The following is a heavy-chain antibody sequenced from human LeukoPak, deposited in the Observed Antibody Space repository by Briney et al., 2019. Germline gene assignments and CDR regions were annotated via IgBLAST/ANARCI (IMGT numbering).Heavy chain of an antibody. CDR2: IYSSGTT. Sequence: SETLSLTCTVSGGSISSGSHYWTWIRQPAGKGLEWVGHIYSSGTTNYNPSLVGRTTISIDSSKNLLSLNLTSVTAADTAVYFCARDTAMGLRRGHYSYMDVWGKGTTVTVSS. D-gene: IGHD5-18*01. J-gene: IGHJ6*03. V-gene: IGHV4-61*09. CDR1: GGSISSGSHY. CDR3: ARDTAMGLRRGHYSYMDV.